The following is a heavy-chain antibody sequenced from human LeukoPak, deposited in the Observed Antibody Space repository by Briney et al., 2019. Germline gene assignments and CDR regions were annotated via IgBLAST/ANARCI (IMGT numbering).Heavy chain of an antibody. V-gene: IGHV3-49*04. J-gene: IGHJ5*02. CDR3: TRRVLRYPSGFDP. CDR2: IRSKAYGGTT. D-gene: IGHD3-9*01. CDR1: GFTFGDYA. Sequence: PGGSLRLSCTASGFTFGDYAMSWVRQAPGKGLEWVGFIRSKAYGGTTEYAASVKGRFTISRDDSKSIAYLQMNSPKTEDTAVYYCTRRVLRYPSGFDPWGQGTLVTVSS.